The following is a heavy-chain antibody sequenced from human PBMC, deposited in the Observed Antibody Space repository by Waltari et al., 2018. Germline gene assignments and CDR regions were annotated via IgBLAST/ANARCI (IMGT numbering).Heavy chain of an antibody. V-gene: IGHV4-39*01. CDR2: IYYSGST. Sequence: QLQLQESGPGLVKPSETLSLTCTVSGGSISSSNYYWGWIRQSPGKGLEWIGSIYYSGSTYYNPSLNSVVTMSVDTSKSQFSLKLSSVTSADTTVYYCARHTPPESSSWPRHENSYYYYYGMDVWGQGTTVTVS. CDR1: GGSISSSNYY. J-gene: IGHJ6*02. D-gene: IGHD6-13*01. CDR3: ARHTPPESSSWPRHENSYYYYYGMDV.